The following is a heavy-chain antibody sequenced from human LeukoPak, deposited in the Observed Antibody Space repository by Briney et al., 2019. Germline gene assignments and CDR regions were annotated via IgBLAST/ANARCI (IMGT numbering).Heavy chain of an antibody. J-gene: IGHJ4*02. CDR1: GFTFSSYW. CDR3: ARDFGPAKPRLFCDY. V-gene: IGHV3-7*01. CDR2: IKQDGSEK. Sequence: PGRSLRLSCAASGFTFSSYWMSWVRQAPGKGLEWVANIKQDGSEKYYVDSVKGRFTISRDNAKNSLYLQMNSLRAEDTAVYYCARDFGPAKPRLFCDYWGQGTLVTVSS. D-gene: IGHD3-22*01.